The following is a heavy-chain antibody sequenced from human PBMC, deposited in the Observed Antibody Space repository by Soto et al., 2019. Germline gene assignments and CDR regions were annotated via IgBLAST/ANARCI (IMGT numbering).Heavy chain of an antibody. CDR3: ARDVFSGVYYYGSGSLGLFDY. Sequence: ASVKVSFKASGYTFTSYYMHWVRQAPGQGLEWMGIINPSGGSTSYAQKFQGRVTMTRDTSTSTVYMELSSLRSEDMAVYYCARDVFSGVYYYGSGSLGLFDYWGQGTLVTVSS. CDR2: INPSGGST. V-gene: IGHV1-46*01. CDR1: GYTFTSYY. J-gene: IGHJ4*02. D-gene: IGHD3-10*01.